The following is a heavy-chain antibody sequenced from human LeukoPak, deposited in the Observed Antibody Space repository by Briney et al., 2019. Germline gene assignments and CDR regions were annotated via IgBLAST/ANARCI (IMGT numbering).Heavy chain of an antibody. V-gene: IGHV3-23*01. J-gene: IGHJ3*02. Sequence: GGPLRLSCAVSGFTFRSYAMSWVRQAPGKGLEWVASITGGGITAYYADSVKGRFTISRDNSKNTLYLQMNSLRVEDTAVYYCAKNTVGETIGWDAYDIWGHGTLGAVSS. CDR3: AKNTVGETIGWDAYDI. D-gene: IGHD1-26*01. CDR1: GFTFRSYA. CDR2: ITGGGITA.